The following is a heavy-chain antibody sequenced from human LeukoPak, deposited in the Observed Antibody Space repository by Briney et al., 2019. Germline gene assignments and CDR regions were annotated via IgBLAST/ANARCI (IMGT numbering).Heavy chain of an antibody. Sequence: EASVKVSCKASGYTFTGYYMHWVRQAPGQGLEWMGWINPNSGGTNYAQKFQGRVTMTRDTSISTAYMELSRLRSDDTAVYYCARDRSLIAMIVARGRFDIWGQGTMVTVSS. CDR1: GYTFTGYY. CDR3: ARDRSLIAMIVARGRFDI. V-gene: IGHV1-2*02. D-gene: IGHD3-22*01. J-gene: IGHJ3*02. CDR2: INPNSGGT.